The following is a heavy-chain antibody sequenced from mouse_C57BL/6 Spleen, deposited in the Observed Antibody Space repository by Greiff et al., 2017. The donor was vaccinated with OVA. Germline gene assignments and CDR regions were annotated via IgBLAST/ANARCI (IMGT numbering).Heavy chain of an antibody. D-gene: IGHD4-1*01. CDR2: IFPGSGST. Sequence: QVQLKQSGPELVKPGASVKISCKASGYTFTDYYINWVKQRPGQGLEWIGWIFPGSGSTYYNEKFKGKATLTVDKSYSTAYMLLSSLTSEDSAVYFCARSLTGLDFLFAYWGQGTLVTVSA. J-gene: IGHJ3*01. CDR1: GYTFTDYY. CDR3: ARSLTGLDFLFAY. V-gene: IGHV1-75*01.